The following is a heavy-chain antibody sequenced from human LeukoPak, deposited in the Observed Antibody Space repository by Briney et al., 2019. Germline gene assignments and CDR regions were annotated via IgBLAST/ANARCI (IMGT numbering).Heavy chain of an antibody. D-gene: IGHD1-26*01. CDR2: ISVYNGNT. CDR3: ARDLAGIVGVTAWFDP. V-gene: IGHV1-18*01. J-gene: IGHJ5*02. Sequence: AASVKVSCKASAYTFNSNAISWMRQAPGQGLEWMGWISVYNGNTNYAQKLHGRVTMTTETSTNIVYMELRSLTFDDTAVYYCARDLAGIVGVTAWFDPWGQGTLVTVSS. CDR1: AYTFNSNA.